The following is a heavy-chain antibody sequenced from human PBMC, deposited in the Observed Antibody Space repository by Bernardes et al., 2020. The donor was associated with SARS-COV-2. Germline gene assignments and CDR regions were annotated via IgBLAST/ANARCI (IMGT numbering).Heavy chain of an antibody. CDR2: IFGAGMHI. Sequence: GGSLRLSCVASRLTLSKYLFSCFRQAPGKGREWVSSIFGAGMHIYYGASVRGRLTTSRDNTRTSVFLKMESLRAEDTAVYYCAVVVGGTDWRFGFDVWGPGTMVHVSS. D-gene: IGHD3-9*01. J-gene: IGHJ3*01. V-gene: IGHV3-21*01. CDR3: AVVVGGTDWRFGFDV. CDR1: RLTLSKYL.